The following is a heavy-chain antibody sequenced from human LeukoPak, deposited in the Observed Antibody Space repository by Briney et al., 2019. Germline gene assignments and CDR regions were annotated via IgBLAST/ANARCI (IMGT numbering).Heavy chain of an antibody. Sequence: SETLSLTCTVSGGSISSSSYYWGWIRQPPGKGLEWIGSIYYSGSTYYNPSLKSRVTISVDTSKNQFSLKLSSVTAADTAVYYCARRVVYYYHSSGHSRAGYDYWGQGTLVTVSS. V-gene: IGHV4-39*01. CDR2: IYYSGST. D-gene: IGHD3-22*01. CDR1: GGSISSSSYY. CDR3: ARRVVYYYHSSGHSRAGYDY. J-gene: IGHJ4*02.